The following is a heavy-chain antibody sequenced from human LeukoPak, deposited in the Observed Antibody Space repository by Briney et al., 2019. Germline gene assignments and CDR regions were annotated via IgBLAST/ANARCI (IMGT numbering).Heavy chain of an antibody. J-gene: IGHJ3*02. CDR2: IYYSGST. CDR1: GGSISSSSYY. CDR3: ARDLRRDGYNPDAFDI. V-gene: IGHV4-39*07. D-gene: IGHD5-24*01. Sequence: SETLSLTCTVSGGSISSSSYYWGWIRQPPGKGLEWIGSIYYSGSTYYNPSLKSRVTISVDTSKNQFSLKLSSVTAADTAVYYCARDLRRDGYNPDAFDIWGEGTMVTVSS.